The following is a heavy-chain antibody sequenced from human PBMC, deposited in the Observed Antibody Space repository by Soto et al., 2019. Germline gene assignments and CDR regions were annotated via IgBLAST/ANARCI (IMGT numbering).Heavy chain of an antibody. V-gene: IGHV3-23*01. Sequence: EVHLLESGGGLVQPGGSLRLSCSASGFTFRSYAMSWVRQAPGKGLEWVSGISGGGSDTYYSDSVRGRFTISRDNSQDPLYLQMKSLRGEEAAGQFCSKDDSLEWFFPLDAWGQGTLVTVSS. CDR2: ISGGGSDT. CDR3: SKDDSLEWFFPLDA. CDR1: GFTFRSYA. J-gene: IGHJ5*02. D-gene: IGHD3-3*01.